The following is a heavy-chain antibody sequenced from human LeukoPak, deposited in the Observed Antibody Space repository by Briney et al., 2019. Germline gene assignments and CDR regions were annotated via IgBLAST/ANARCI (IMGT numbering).Heavy chain of an antibody. J-gene: IGHJ1*01. CDR2: ISGSGGST. CDR1: GFTFSSYA. V-gene: IGHV3-23*01. CDR3: AKSQADIVVVVAATLYFQH. D-gene: IGHD2-15*01. Sequence: AGGSLRLSCAASGFTFSSYAMSWVRQAPGKGLERVSAISGSGGSTYYADSVKGRFTISRDNSKNTLYLQMNSLRAEDTAVYYCAKSQADIVVVVAATLYFQHWGQGTLVTVSS.